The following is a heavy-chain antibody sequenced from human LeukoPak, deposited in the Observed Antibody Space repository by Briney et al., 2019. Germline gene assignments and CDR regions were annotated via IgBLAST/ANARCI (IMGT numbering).Heavy chain of an antibody. J-gene: IGHJ4*02. CDR2: IYYTGNT. CDR3: ARGTVVTPYDY. V-gene: IGHV4-59*11. D-gene: IGHD4-23*01. CDR1: GGSIITHY. Sequence: SETLSLTRTVSGGSIITHYWNWIRQPPGKGLEWIGYIYYTGNTNYNPSLKSRVTISVDTSRNQFSLKLSSVTAADTAVYYCARGTVVTPYDYWGQGTLVTVSS.